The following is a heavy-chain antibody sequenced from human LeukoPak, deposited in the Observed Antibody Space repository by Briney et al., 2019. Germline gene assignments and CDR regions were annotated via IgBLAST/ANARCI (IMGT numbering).Heavy chain of an antibody. D-gene: IGHD3-3*01. J-gene: IGHJ4*02. V-gene: IGHV4-30-4*01. CDR2: IYYSGST. Sequence: SQTLSLTCTVSGGSISSGDYYWGWIRQPPGRGLEWIVYIYYSGSTYYNPSLKSRVTISVDTSKNQFALKLSSVTAADTAVYYCARKGIFGVVVDYWGQGTLVTVSS. CDR1: GGSISSGDYY. CDR3: ARKGIFGVVVDY.